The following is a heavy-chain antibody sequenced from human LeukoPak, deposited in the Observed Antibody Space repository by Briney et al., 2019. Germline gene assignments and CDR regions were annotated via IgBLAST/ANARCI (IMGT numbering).Heavy chain of an antibody. V-gene: IGHV3-48*04. Sequence: PSETLSLTCTVSGGSISSSSYYWGWIRQPPGKGLEWISYISSSSGTIHYADSVKGRFTISRDNAKNLLFLQMNSLGAEDTAVYYCARVSMVTTNFDFWGQGTLVTVSS. CDR1: GGSISSSS. CDR3: ARVSMVTTNFDF. D-gene: IGHD4-17*01. J-gene: IGHJ4*02. CDR2: ISSSSGTI.